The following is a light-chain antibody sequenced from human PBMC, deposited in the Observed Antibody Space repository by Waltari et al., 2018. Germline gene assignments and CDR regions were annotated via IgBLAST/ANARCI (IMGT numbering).Light chain of an antibody. CDR1: SSDVGGYNY. Sequence: QSALTQPASVSGSPGQSITISCTGTSSDVGGYNYVSWYQQHPGKAPKLMIYYVSNRPSGGSHRCSDAKSSNTASLTISGLQAEDEADYYCSSYISSSTLELFGGGSSLTVL. CDR2: YVS. V-gene: IGLV2-14*03. J-gene: IGLJ2*01. CDR3: SSYISSSTLEL.